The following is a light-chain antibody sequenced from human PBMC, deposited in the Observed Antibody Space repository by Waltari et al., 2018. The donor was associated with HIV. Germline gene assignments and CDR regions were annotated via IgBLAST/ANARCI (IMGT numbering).Light chain of an antibody. J-gene: IGLJ2*01. Sequence: NFMLTQPHSVSESPGKTVTISCTRSSGSIASNYVQWYQQRPGSAPPTVIDDDNQRPSGVPARFSGSIDSSSNSASLTISGLKTEDEADYYCQSYDSSNHGVFGGGTKLTVL. CDR1: SGSIASNY. CDR3: QSYDSSNHGV. CDR2: DDN. V-gene: IGLV6-57*03.